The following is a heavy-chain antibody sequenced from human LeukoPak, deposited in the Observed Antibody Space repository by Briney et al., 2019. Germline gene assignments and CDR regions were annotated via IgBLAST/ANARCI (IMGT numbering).Heavy chain of an antibody. CDR3: AHVKARSGSTFDI. D-gene: IGHD3-10*01. J-gene: IGHJ3*02. CDR1: GFTFSSYE. CDR2: ISSSGSTI. V-gene: IGHV3-48*03. Sequence: PGGSLRLSCAASGFTFSSYEMNWVRQAPGEGLEWVSYISSSGSTIYYADSVKGRFTISRDNAKNSLYLQMNSLRAEDTAVYYCAHVKARSGSTFDIWGQGTMVTVSS.